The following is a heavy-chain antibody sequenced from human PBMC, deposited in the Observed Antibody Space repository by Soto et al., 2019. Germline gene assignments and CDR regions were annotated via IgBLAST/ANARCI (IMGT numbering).Heavy chain of an antibody. Sequence: PGESLKISCKGSGYSFTSYWISWVRQMPGKGLEWMGRIEPIDSYTNYGPSFQGHVTISTDKSISTAYLQWTSLRASDCAMYYCGRISIAYGYNTTDYWGQGTLVTVSS. CDR1: GYSFTSYW. J-gene: IGHJ4*02. D-gene: IGHD6-6*01. V-gene: IGHV5-10-1*01. CDR3: GRISIAYGYNTTDY. CDR2: IEPIDSYT.